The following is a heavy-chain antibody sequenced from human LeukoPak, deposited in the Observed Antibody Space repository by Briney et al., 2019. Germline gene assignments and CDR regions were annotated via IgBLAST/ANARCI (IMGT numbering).Heavy chain of an antibody. Sequence: ASVKVSCKASGYTFTGHFIHWVRQAPGQGLEWMGWINPNSGVTDYALKFQGRVTMTRDTSINIAYMELSRLTSDDTAVYYCARETIEVGRRAFDYWGQGTLVTVSS. V-gene: IGHV1-2*02. D-gene: IGHD5-24*01. J-gene: IGHJ4*02. CDR1: GYTFTGHF. CDR2: INPNSGVT. CDR3: ARETIEVGRRAFDY.